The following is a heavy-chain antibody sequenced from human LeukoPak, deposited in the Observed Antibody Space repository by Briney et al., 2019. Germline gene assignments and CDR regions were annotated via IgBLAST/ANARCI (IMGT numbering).Heavy chain of an antibody. CDR1: GYTFTGYY. D-gene: IGHD1-26*01. V-gene: IGHV1-2*02. CDR2: INPNSGGT. J-gene: IGHJ6*03. CDR3: AREPTVGATRVWGWYYYYYMDV. Sequence: ASVKVSCKASGYTFTGYYMHWVRQAPGQGLEWMGWINPNSGGTNYAQKFQGRVTMTRDTSISTAYMELSRLRSDDTAVYYCAREPTVGATRVWGWYYYYYMDVWGKGTTVTISS.